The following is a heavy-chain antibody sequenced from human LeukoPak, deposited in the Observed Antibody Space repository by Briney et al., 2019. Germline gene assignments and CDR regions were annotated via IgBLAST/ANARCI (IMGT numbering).Heavy chain of an antibody. J-gene: IGHJ5*02. CDR2: IYYSGST. CDR3: ARDTVGATRFDP. Sequence: PSETLSLTCTVSGGSISSYYWSWIRQPPGKGLEWIGYIYYSGSTNYNPSLKSQVTISVDTSKNQFSLKLSSVTAADTAVYYCARDTVGATRFDPWGQGTLVTVSS. CDR1: GGSISSYY. V-gene: IGHV4-59*01. D-gene: IGHD1-26*01.